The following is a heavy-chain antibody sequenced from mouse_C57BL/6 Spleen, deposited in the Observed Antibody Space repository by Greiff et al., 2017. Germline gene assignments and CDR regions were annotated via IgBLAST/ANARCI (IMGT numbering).Heavy chain of an antibody. J-gene: IGHJ4*01. V-gene: IGHV5-17*01. CDR2: ISSGSSTI. D-gene: IGHD2-3*01. CDR1: GFTFSDYG. CDR3: ADGYYHYYAMDY. Sequence: EVMLVESGGGLVKPGGSLKLSCAASGFTFSDYGMHWVRQAPEKGLEWVAYISSGSSTIYYADTVKGRFTISRDNAKNTQFLQMTSLRSEDTAMYYCADGYYHYYAMDYWGQGTSVTVSS.